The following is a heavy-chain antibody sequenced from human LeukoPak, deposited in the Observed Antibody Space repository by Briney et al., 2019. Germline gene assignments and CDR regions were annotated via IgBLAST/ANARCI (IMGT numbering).Heavy chain of an antibody. V-gene: IGHV4-61*02. CDR1: GGSISSGSYY. CDR2: IYTSGST. D-gene: IGHD6-25*01. J-gene: IGHJ6*02. Sequence: SETLSLTCTVSGGSISSGSYYWSWIRQPAGKGLEWIGRIYTSGSTNYNPSLKSRVTISVDTSKNQFSLKLSSVTAADTAVYYCARCGGNYYYGMDVWGQGTTVTVSS. CDR3: ARCGGNYYYGMDV.